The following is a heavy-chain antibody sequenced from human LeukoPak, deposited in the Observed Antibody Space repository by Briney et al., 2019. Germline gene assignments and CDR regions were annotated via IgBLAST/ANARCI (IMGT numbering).Heavy chain of an antibody. CDR1: GASFSSDYW. D-gene: IGHD3-10*01. Sequence: SGTLSLTCAVSGASFSSDYWWSWIRQPPGKGLEWIGEINHSGSTNYNPSLKSRVTISVDTSKNQFSLKLSSVTAADTAVYYCARHYRKRSITMVRENAFDIWGQGTMVTVSS. J-gene: IGHJ3*02. V-gene: IGHV4-4*02. CDR2: INHSGST. CDR3: ARHYRKRSITMVRENAFDI.